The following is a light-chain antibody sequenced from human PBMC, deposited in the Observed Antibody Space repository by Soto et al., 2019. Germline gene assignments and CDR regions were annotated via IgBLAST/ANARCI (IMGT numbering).Light chain of an antibody. Sequence: DIKMTQSPSTLSGSVGDRVTITCRASQTISSWLAWYQQKPGKAPKLLIYKASTLKSGVPSRFSGSGSGTEFTLTISSLQPDDFGVYYCQQYHSSLWTFGQGTKVDI. CDR2: KAS. J-gene: IGKJ1*01. CDR3: QQYHSSLWT. CDR1: QTISSW. V-gene: IGKV1-5*03.